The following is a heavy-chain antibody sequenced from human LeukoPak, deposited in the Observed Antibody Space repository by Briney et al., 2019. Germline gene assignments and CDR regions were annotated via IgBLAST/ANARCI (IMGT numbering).Heavy chain of an antibody. D-gene: IGHD2-21*02. CDR2: IIPIFGAA. CDR3: ARSSVVTAMVHLEY. J-gene: IGHJ4*02. CDR1: GGTFTSYA. V-gene: IGHV1-69*06. Sequence: GASVKVSCKASGGTFTSYAISWVRQAPGQGLECMGGIIPIFGAANYAQKFQGRVTITADKSTSTSYMELSSLRSGDTAVYYCARSSVVTAMVHLEYWGQGTLVTVSS.